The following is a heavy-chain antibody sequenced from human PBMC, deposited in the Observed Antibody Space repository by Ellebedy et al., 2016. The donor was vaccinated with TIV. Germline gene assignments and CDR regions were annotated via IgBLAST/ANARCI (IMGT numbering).Heavy chain of an antibody. CDR1: GSTFEDNG. CDR3: ARGASGTHYYYYMNV. Sequence: PGGSLRLSCAASGSTFEDNGMSWVRQAPGKGLEWVSGISWNGGSIGYADSVKGRFTISRDNAKRSLYLQMNSLRVEDTALYHCARGASGTHYYYYMNVWGKGTTVTVSS. J-gene: IGHJ6*03. CDR2: ISWNGGSI. D-gene: IGHD1-26*01. V-gene: IGHV3-20*01.